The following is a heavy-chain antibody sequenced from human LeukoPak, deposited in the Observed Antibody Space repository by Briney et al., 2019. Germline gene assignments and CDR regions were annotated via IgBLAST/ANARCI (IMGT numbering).Heavy chain of an antibody. V-gene: IGHV4-59*08. CDR3: ARLQYGSGIGDV. D-gene: IGHD3-10*01. CDR1: GGSIRSSY. J-gene: IGHJ6*02. CDR2: IYDTGDT. Sequence: SETLSLTCSVSGGSIRSSYWSWVRQSPGKGLEWIGYIYDTGDTNYTPSLESRITISVDPFKNQFSLRLSSVTAADTAVFYCARLQYGSGIGDVWGQGTTVTVSS.